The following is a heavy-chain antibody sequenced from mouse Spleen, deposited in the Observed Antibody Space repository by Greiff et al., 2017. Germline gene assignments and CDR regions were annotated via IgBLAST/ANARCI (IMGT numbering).Heavy chain of an antibody. CDR1: GYTFTSYW. CDR3: ARGYGYKMVDY. J-gene: IGHJ4*01. CDR2: INPSNGRT. Sequence: VQLQQPGAELVKPGASVKLSCKASGYTFTSYWMHWVKQRPGQGLEWIGEINPSNGRTNYNEKFKSKATLTVDKSSSTAYMQLSSLTSEDSAVYYCARGYGYKMVDYWGQGTSVTVSS. V-gene: IGHV1S81*02. D-gene: IGHD1-2*01.